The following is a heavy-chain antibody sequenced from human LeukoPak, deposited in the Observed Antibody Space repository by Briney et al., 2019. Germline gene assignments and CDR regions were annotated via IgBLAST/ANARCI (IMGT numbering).Heavy chain of an antibody. D-gene: IGHD2/OR15-2a*01. Sequence: GGSLRLSCAASGFTFSSFAMSWVRQAPGKGLEWVSAISGSGDSTYYADSVKGRFAISRDDSENTLYLQMNSLRAEDTAVYYCAKEAPFPIFDYWGLGTLVTVSS. CDR1: GFTFSSFA. CDR3: AKEAPFPIFDY. CDR2: ISGSGDST. J-gene: IGHJ4*02. V-gene: IGHV3-23*01.